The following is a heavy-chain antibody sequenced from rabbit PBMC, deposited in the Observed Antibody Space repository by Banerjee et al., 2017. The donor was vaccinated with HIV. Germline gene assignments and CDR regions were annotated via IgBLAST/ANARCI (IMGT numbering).Heavy chain of an antibody. CDR3: ARSLYGTNNDTL. Sequence: QEQLEESGGDLVKPGASLTLTCKASGFSFSSSYSMCWVRQAPGKGLEWIACIFPGSGNTYYATWAKGRFTISKTSSTTVTLQMTSLTAADTATYFCARSLYGTNNDTLWGPGTLVTVS. CDR1: GFSFSSSYS. D-gene: IGHD5-1*01. J-gene: IGHJ4*01. V-gene: IGHV1S45*01. CDR2: IFPGSGNT.